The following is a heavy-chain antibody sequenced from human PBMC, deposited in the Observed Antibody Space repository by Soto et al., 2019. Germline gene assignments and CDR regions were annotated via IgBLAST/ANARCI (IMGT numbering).Heavy chain of an antibody. CDR3: AKGRGYSYAPGVFDY. Sequence: GGSLRLSCAASGFTFDDYTMHWVRQAPGKGLEWVSLISWDGGSTYYADSVKGRFTISRDNSKNSLYLQMNSLRTEDTALYYCAKGRGYSYAPGVFDYWGQGTLVTVSS. D-gene: IGHD5-18*01. V-gene: IGHV3-43*01. CDR1: GFTFDDYT. J-gene: IGHJ4*02. CDR2: ISWDGGST.